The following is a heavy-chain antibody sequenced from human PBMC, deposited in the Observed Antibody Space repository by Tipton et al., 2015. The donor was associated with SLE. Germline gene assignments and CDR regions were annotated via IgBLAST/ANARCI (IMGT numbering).Heavy chain of an antibody. V-gene: IGHV4-34*01. D-gene: IGHD2-21*01. CDR3: ARDPSPYCGGDCYPRTAYYVDY. CDR1: GGSFSGYY. Sequence: TLSLTCAVYGGSFSGYYWSWIRQPPGKGLEWIGEINHSGSTNYNPSLKSRVTISVDTSKNQFSLKLSSVTAADTAVYYCARDPSPYCGGDCYPRTAYYVDYWGQGPLVPVSS. J-gene: IGHJ4*02. CDR2: INHSGST.